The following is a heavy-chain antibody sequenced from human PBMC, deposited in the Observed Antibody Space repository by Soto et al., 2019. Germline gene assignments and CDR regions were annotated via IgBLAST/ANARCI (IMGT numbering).Heavy chain of an antibody. CDR2: VFHSGTT. V-gene: IGHV4-38-2*02. J-gene: IGHJ4*02. D-gene: IGHD3-22*01. CDR1: GYSINSGGYF. Sequence: PSETLSLTCAVSGYSINSGGYFWGWIRQPPGKGLEWIGSVFHSGTTYSNPSLKSRITISVDTSKNQFSLDLRSVTAADTAVYYCARDTHYYENIDYLDYWGQGTLVTVSS. CDR3: ARDTHYYENIDYLDY.